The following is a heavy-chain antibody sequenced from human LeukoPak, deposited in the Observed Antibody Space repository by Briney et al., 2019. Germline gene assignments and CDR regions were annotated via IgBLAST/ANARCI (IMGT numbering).Heavy chain of an antibody. CDR2: IKQDASQE. CDR3: ARGVVYPAWSGPHWSDY. Sequence: PGGSLRLSCAASGFTFSSYWMSWVRQAPGKGPEWVAHIKQDASQEYHVDSVKGRFTISRDNAKNSLYLQMNSLRADDTAVYYCARGVVYPAWSGPHWSDYWGQGALVTVSS. CDR1: GFTFSSYW. D-gene: IGHD3-3*01. V-gene: IGHV3-7*01. J-gene: IGHJ4*02.